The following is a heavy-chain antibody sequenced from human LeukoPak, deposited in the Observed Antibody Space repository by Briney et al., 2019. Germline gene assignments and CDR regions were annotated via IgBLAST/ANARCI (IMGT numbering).Heavy chain of an antibody. CDR3: AKHGQYYYYGMDV. D-gene: IGHD2-8*01. J-gene: IGHJ6*02. CDR2: ISGSGGST. CDR1: GFTFSSYA. Sequence: GGSLRLSCAASGFTFSSYAMSWVRQAPGKGLEWVSGISGSGGSTHFADSVKGRFTISRDNSKNTLYLQMHSLRAEDTAVYYCAKHGQYYYYGMDVWGQGTTVIVSS. V-gene: IGHV3-23*01.